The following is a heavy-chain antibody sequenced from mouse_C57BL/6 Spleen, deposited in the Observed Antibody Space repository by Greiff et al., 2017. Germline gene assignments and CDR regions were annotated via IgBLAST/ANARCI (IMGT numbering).Heavy chain of an antibody. CDR1: GYTFTDYE. Sequence: QVQLQQSGAELVRPGASVTLSCKASGYTFTDYEMHWVKQTPVHGLEWIGAIGPETGGTAYNQKFKGKAILTADKSSSTAYMGLRSLTSEDSAVYYCARSGVCEGYYGGGCAMGDWGQGTSGTGSS. D-gene: IGHD2-3*01. CDR3: ARSGVCEGYYGGGCAMGD. V-gene: IGHV1-15*01. CDR2: IGPETGGT. J-gene: IGHJ4*01.